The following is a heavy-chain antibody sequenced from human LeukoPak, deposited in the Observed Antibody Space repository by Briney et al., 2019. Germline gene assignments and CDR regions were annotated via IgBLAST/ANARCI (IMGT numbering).Heavy chain of an antibody. CDR3: ARSSTGSYFDY. J-gene: IGHJ4*02. CDR2: MYYSGST. V-gene: IGHV4-59*01. D-gene: IGHD3-3*02. Sequence: SETLSLTCTVSGGSMSRYYWSWIRQPPGKGLEWIGYMYYSGSTKYNPSLRSRVTISVDTSKNQFSLKLSSVTAADTAVYYCARSSTGSYFDYWGQGTLVTVSS. CDR1: GGSMSRYY.